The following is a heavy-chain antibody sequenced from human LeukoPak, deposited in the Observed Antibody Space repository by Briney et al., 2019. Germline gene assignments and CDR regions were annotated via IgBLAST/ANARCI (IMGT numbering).Heavy chain of an antibody. V-gene: IGHV1-46*01. CDR2: INPYGGTT. CDR1: VYSSTRSL. D-gene: IGHD3-22*01. J-gene: IGHJ4*02. CDR3: AREYEVIESSGSRSSFEY. Sequence: GASLKDSSKASVYSSTRSLMHCVPQAPGQGLERMGAINPYGGTTNYAQKFQGRVSMTRDTSTSTIYMELSTLTSDDTAVLYFAREYEVIESSGSRSSFEYWGQGTLVTVA.